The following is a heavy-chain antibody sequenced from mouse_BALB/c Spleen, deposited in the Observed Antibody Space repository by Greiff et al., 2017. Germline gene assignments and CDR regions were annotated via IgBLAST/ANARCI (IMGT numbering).Heavy chain of an antibody. CDR3: AIPYDYLFAY. CDR1: GYAFTNYL. Sequence: VQLQQSGAELVRPGTSVKVSCKASGYAFTNYLIEWVKQRPGQGLEWIGVINPGSGGTNYNEKFKGKATLTADKSSSTAYMQLSSLTSDDSAVYYCAIPYDYLFAYWGQGTLVTVSA. J-gene: IGHJ3*01. V-gene: IGHV1-54*03. D-gene: IGHD2-4*01. CDR2: INPGSGGT.